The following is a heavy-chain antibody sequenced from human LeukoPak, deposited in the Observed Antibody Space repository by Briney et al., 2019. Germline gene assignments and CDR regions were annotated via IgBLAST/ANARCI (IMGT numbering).Heavy chain of an antibody. CDR3: ARAQWLVPHFDY. D-gene: IGHD6-19*01. CDR2: IYHSGST. CDR1: GGSISSYY. J-gene: IGHJ4*02. V-gene: IGHV4-59*12. Sequence: SETLSLTCTVSGGSISSYYWSWIRQPPGKGLEWIGYIYHSGSTYYNPSLKSRVTISVDRSKNQFSLKLSSVTAADTAVYYCARAQWLVPHFDYWGQGTLVTVSS.